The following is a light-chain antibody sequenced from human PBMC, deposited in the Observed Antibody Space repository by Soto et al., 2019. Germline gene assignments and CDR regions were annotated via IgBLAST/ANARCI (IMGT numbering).Light chain of an antibody. CDR3: QQYGRSPKT. Sequence: EIVLTQSPGTLSLSPGERATLSCRASQSVSSSYLAWYQQRPGQAPRLLIYGTSSRATGIPDRFSGSGSGTDFTLTISRLKPEDFAVYYCQQYGRSPKTFGQGTRLEI. V-gene: IGKV3-20*01. CDR2: GTS. J-gene: IGKJ2*01. CDR1: QSVSSSY.